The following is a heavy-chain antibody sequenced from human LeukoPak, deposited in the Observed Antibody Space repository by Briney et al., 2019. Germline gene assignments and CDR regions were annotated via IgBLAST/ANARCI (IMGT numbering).Heavy chain of an antibody. V-gene: IGHV1-18*01. D-gene: IGHD4-17*01. Sequence: ASVKVSCKASGYTFTSYGISWVRQAPGQGLEWMGWISAYNGNTNYAQKLQGRVTMTTDTSTSTAYMELRSLRSDDTAVYYCARDLDGDYGHDAFDIWGQGTMVTVSS. CDR2: ISAYNGNT. CDR1: GYTFTSYG. J-gene: IGHJ3*02. CDR3: ARDLDGDYGHDAFDI.